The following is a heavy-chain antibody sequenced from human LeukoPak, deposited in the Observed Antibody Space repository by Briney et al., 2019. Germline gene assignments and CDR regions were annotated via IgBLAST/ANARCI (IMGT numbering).Heavy chain of an antibody. CDR3: AKGGFDSSAFDI. D-gene: IGHD3-9*01. Sequence: GGSLRLSCAASGFTFSSYEMNWVRQAPGKGLEWVSGISWNSGSIGYADSVKGRFTISRDNAKNSLYLQMNSLRAEDMALYYCAKGGFDSSAFDIWGQGTMVTVSS. CDR1: GFTFSSYE. CDR2: ISWNSGSI. J-gene: IGHJ3*02. V-gene: IGHV3-9*03.